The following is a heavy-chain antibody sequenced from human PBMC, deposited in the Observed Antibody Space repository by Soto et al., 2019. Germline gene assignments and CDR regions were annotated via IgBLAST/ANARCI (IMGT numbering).Heavy chain of an antibody. D-gene: IGHD4-17*01. CDR1: GGSISSSSYY. CDR2: IYYSGST. CDR3: ARHTTTVTPAYYYYYMDV. J-gene: IGHJ6*03. V-gene: IGHV4-39*01. Sequence: SETLSLTCTVSGGSISSSSYYWGWIRQPPGKGLEWIGSIYYSGSTYYNPSLKSRVTISVDTSKNQFSLKLSSVTAADTAVYYCARHTTTVTPAYYYYYMDVWGKGTTVTVSS.